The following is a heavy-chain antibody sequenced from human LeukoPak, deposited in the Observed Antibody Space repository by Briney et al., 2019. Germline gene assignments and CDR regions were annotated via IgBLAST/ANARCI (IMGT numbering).Heavy chain of an antibody. J-gene: IGHJ4*02. V-gene: IGHV3-21*01. D-gene: IGHD4-17*01. CDR3: ARGNDYGDYAGVFDY. CDR1: GFTFSRYS. Sequence: PGGSLRLSCAASGFTFSRYSMNWVRQAPGKGLEWVSSISISSNYKYYPDSLKGRFTISRDNAKNPLYLQMNSLRAEDTAVYYCARGNDYGDYAGVFDYWGQGTLVTVSS. CDR2: ISISSNYK.